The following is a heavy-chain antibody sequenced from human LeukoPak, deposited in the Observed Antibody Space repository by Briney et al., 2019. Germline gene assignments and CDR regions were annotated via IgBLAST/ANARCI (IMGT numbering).Heavy chain of an antibody. V-gene: IGHV1-18*01. Sequence: GASVKVSCKASGYTFTSYGISWVRQAPGQGLEWMGWISAYNGNTNYAQKLQGRVTTTTDTSTSAAYMELRSLRSDDTAVYYCARVLTVTGVYYFDYWGQGTLVTVSS. J-gene: IGHJ4*02. D-gene: IGHD4-17*01. CDR1: GYTFTSYG. CDR3: ARVLTVTGVYYFDY. CDR2: ISAYNGNT.